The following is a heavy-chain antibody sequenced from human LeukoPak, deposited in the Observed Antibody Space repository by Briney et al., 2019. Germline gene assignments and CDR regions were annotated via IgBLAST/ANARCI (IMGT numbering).Heavy chain of an antibody. J-gene: IGHJ5*02. CDR1: GGSISSSSYY. Sequence: SXTLSLTCTVSGGSISSSSYYWGWIRQPPGKGLEWIGSIYYSGSTYYNPSLKSRVTISVDTSKNQFSLKLSSVTAADTAVYYCARIGAARLFDPWGQGTLVTVSS. D-gene: IGHD6-6*01. CDR2: IYYSGST. CDR3: ARIGAARLFDP. V-gene: IGHV4-39*01.